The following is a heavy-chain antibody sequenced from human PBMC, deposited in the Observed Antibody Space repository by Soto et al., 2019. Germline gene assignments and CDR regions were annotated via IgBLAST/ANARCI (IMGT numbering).Heavy chain of an antibody. Sequence: QLQLQESGPGLVKPSETLSLTCTVSGGSISSSSYYWGWIRQPPGKGLEWIGSIYYSGSTYYNPSLKSRVTISVDTSKNQFSLKLSSVTAADTAVYYCARLRVNSGYGEDYWGQGTLVTVSS. CDR2: IYYSGST. CDR1: GGSISSSSYY. V-gene: IGHV4-39*01. D-gene: IGHD5-12*01. CDR3: ARLRVNSGYGEDY. J-gene: IGHJ4*02.